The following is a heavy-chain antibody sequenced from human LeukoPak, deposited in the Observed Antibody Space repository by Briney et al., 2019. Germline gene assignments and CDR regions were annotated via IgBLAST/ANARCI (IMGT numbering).Heavy chain of an antibody. D-gene: IGHD4-17*01. J-gene: IGHJ5*02. CDR2: ISGSGGNT. V-gene: IGHV3-23*01. CDR1: GFTFSNYA. Sequence: PGGSLRLSCVASGFTFSNYAMSWVRQAPGKGLEWVSAISGSGGNTYYADSVEGRLTISRDNSKNTLYLQMNSLRAEDTAVYYCAKDPRGYGDLNWFDPWGQGTLATVSS. CDR3: AKDPRGYGDLNWFDP.